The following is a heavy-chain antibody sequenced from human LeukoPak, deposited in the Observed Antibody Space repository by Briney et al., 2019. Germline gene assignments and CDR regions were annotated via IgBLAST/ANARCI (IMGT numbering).Heavy chain of an antibody. CDR2: ISSSSSYT. V-gene: IGHV3-11*03. J-gene: IGHJ4*02. Sequence: GGSLRLSCAASGFTFSDYYMSWIRQAPGKGLEWVSYISSSSSYTNYADSVKGRFTISRDNAKNSLYLQMNSLRAEDTAVYYCARKTAAAHLDYWGQGTLVTVSS. D-gene: IGHD2-2*01. CDR3: ARKTAAAHLDY. CDR1: GFTFSDYY.